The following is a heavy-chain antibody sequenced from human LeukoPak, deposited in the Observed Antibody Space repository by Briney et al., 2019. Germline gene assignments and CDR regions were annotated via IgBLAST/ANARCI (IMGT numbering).Heavy chain of an antibody. CDR1: GFTFDDYA. Sequence: GGSLGLSCAASGFTFDDYAMHWVRQAPGKGLEWVSGISWNSGSIGYADSVKGRFTISRDNAKNSLYLQMNSLRAEDTALYYCARESRTEMVQRSVAFDIWGQGTMVTVSS. V-gene: IGHV3-9*01. J-gene: IGHJ3*02. CDR2: ISWNSGSI. D-gene: IGHD1-1*01. CDR3: ARESRTEMVQRSVAFDI.